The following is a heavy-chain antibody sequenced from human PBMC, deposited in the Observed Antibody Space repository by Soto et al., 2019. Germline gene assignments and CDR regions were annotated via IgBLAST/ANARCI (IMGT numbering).Heavy chain of an antibody. V-gene: IGHV4-59*01. J-gene: IGHJ6*03. CDR3: AGVGDLGVYYYYYMDV. Sequence: SETLSLTCTVSGGSISSYYWSWIRQPPGKGLEWIGYIYYSGSTNYNPSLKSRLTISVDTSKNQFSLKLSSVTAADTAVYYCAGVGDLGVYYYYYMDVWGKGTTVTVSS. CDR2: IYYSGST. CDR1: GGSISSYY. D-gene: IGHD3-10*01.